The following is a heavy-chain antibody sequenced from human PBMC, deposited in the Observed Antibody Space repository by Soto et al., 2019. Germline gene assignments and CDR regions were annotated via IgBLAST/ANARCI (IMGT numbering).Heavy chain of an antibody. V-gene: IGHV3-23*01. D-gene: IGHD1-1*01. CDR1: GFIFSNFA. J-gene: IGHJ5*02. CDR2: ISGAGADT. Sequence: EVQLLASGGGLVQPGGSLRLSCEPSGFIFSNFAISWVRQAPGKGLEWVSAISGAGADTYYADSVKGRFTISRDNFKSTLYLQMNSLRAADTALYYYGKFIWVERGPSWGQGTQVTVSS. CDR3: GKFIWVERGPS.